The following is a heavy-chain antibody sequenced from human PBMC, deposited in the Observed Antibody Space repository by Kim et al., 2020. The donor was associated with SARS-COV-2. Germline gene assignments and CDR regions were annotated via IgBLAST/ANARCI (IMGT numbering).Heavy chain of an antibody. D-gene: IGHD3-22*01. V-gene: IGHV4-39*07. J-gene: IGHJ4*02. Sequence: YSNPSRKSRVTISVDTSKNQFSLKLSSVAAADTAVYYCAREVGSGYYFDYWGQGTLVTVSS. CDR3: AREVGSGYYFDY.